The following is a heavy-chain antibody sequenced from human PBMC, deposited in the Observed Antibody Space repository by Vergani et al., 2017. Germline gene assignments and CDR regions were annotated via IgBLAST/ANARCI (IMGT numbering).Heavy chain of an antibody. CDR2: ISGPGLST. J-gene: IGHJ6*02. CDR1: GFTFSNSA. V-gene: IGHV3-23*01. Sequence: EVHLLESGGGLVQSGGSLRLSCAASGFTFSNSAVSWVRQAPGRGLAWVSSISGPGLSTYYADSVKGRFSISRDNSKNTLYLQMNSLRAEDTAVYYCAKDWDRQLLWFGELLYYYGMDVWGQXP. CDR3: AKDWDRQLLWFGELLYYYGMDV. D-gene: IGHD3-10*01.